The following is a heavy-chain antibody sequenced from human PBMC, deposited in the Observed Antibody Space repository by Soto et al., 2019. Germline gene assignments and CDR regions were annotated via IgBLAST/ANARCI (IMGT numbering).Heavy chain of an antibody. CDR1: GGTFSSYA. CDR3: ARDPSMGGSGYLVY. CDR2: IIPIFGTA. V-gene: IGHV1-69*01. D-gene: IGHD3-22*01. J-gene: IGHJ1*01. Sequence: QVQLVQSGAEVKKPGSSVKVSCKASGGTFSSYAISWVRQAPGQGLEWMGGIIPIFGTANYAQKFQGRVTITADESTSTAYMELSSLRSDDTAVYYCARDPSMGGSGYLVYWGQGTLVTVSS.